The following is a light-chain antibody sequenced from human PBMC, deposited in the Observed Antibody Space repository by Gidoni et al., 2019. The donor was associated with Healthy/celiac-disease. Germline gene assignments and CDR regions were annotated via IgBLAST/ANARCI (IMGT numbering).Light chain of an antibody. CDR1: QSVLYSSNNKNY. J-gene: IGKJ2*01. CDR2: WSY. Sequence: DIVMTQSPDSLAVPLGERATINCKSSQSVLYSSNNKNYLAWYQQKPGQPPKLLIYWSYTRESGVPDRVSGSGSGTDFTLTISSLQAEDVAVYNCQQYYSTPYTFGQGTKLEIK. CDR3: QQYYSTPYT. V-gene: IGKV4-1*01.